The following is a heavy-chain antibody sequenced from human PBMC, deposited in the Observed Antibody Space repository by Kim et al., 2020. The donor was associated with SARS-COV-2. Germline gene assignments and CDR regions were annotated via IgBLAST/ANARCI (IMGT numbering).Heavy chain of an antibody. CDR2: IYYSGST. V-gene: IGHV4-59*01. J-gene: IGHJ6*02. CDR1: GGSISSYY. CDR3: ARAKYYGMDV. Sequence: SETLSLTCTVSGGSISSYYWSWIRQPPGKGLEWIGYIYYSGSTNYNPSLKSRVTISVDTSKNQFSLKLSSVTAADTAVYYCARAKYYGMDVWGQGTTVTVSS.